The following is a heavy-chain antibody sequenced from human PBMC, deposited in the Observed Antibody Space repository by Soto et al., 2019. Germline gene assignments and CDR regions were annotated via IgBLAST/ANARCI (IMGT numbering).Heavy chain of an antibody. CDR1: GFTFSSYN. D-gene: IGHD5-12*01. J-gene: IGHJ5*01. CDR3: AREEYSGYDLSS. Sequence: EVQLVESGGGLVQPGGSLRLSCAASGFTFSSYNMNWVRQAPGKGLEWVSYISSSSSAIYYADSVKGRFTISRDNAKNSLYLQMNSLRDEDTAVYYCAREEYSGYDLSSWGHGTLVTVSS. V-gene: IGHV3-48*02. CDR2: ISSSSSAI.